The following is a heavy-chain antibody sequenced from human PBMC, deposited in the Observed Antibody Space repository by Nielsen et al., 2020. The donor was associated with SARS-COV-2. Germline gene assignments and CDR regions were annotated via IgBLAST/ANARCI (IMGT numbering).Heavy chain of an antibody. V-gene: IGHV4-39*01. Sequence: SQTLSLTFTVSGASTSSRSYFWGWIRQPPGKGLEWMCSVSSSVSTYYNPSLKSRLTMSVPTSKNQFSLTLNSVTAADTAVYYCARPDSSAFYSDAFAIWGPGTMVTVSS. D-gene: IGHD6-19*01. CDR1: GASTSSRSYF. J-gene: IGHJ3*02. CDR2: VSSSVST. CDR3: ARPDSSAFYSDAFAI.